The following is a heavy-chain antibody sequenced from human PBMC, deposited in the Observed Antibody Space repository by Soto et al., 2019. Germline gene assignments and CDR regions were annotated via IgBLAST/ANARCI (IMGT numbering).Heavy chain of an antibody. V-gene: IGHV3-23*01. J-gene: IGHJ4*02. CDR3: AKPGIAAAGTSPYYFDY. D-gene: IGHD6-13*01. CDR2: ISGSGGST. Sequence: LRLSCAASGFTFSSYAMSWVRQAPGKGLEWVSAISGSGGSTYYADSVKGRFTISRDNSKNTLYLQMNSLRAEDTAVYYCAKPGIAAAGTSPYYFDYWGQGTLVTVSS. CDR1: GFTFSSYA.